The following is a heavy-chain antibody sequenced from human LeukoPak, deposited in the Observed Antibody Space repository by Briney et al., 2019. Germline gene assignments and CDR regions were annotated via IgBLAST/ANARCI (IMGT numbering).Heavy chain of an antibody. CDR1: GFTFSSYS. Sequence: GSLSLSCAASGFTFSSYSMNWVRQAPGKGLEWVSSINSSSSYIYYADSVKGRFTISRDNAKNSLYLQMNSLRAEDTAVYYCARAIGYCSSTSCLTYFDYWGQGTPVTVSS. V-gene: IGHV3-21*01. CDR2: INSSSSYI. CDR3: ARAIGYCSSTSCLTYFDY. J-gene: IGHJ4*02. D-gene: IGHD2-2*01.